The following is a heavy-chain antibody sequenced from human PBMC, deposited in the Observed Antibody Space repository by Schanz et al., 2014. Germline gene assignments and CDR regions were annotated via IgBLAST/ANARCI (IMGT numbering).Heavy chain of an antibody. CDR2: ISGGGGTT. Sequence: VQLVESGGGVVQPGGSLRLSCAASGFNFSDYAMCWVRQAPGKGLEWVSAISGGGGTTYYTDSVKGRFTISRDNSKNTLYLQMNSLRAEDTAIYYCAKDAPYPFDLWGRGTLITVSS. CDR1: GFNFSDYA. CDR3: AKDAPYPFDL. V-gene: IGHV3-23*04. J-gene: IGHJ2*01.